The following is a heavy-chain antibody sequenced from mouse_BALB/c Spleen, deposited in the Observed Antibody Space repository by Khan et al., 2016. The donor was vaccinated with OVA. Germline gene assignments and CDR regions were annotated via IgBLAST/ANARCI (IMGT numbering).Heavy chain of an antibody. D-gene: IGHD1-1*01. V-gene: IGHV5-9-3*01. CDR2: ISSGGTYT. J-gene: IGHJ1*01. CDR1: GFTFSSYA. Sequence: EVELVESGGGLVKPGGSLKLSCAASGFTFSSYAMSWVRQTPEKRLEWVATISSGGTYTYYPDSVKGRFTISRDNAKNTLYLQMSSLRSEDTAMCDCARPPITTVVATSYWVFDVWGAGTTVTVST. CDR3: ARPPITTVVATSYWVFDV.